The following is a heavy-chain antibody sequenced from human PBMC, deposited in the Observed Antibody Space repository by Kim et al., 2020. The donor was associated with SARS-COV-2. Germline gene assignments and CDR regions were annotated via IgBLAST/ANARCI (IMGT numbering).Heavy chain of an antibody. D-gene: IGHD3-3*01. CDR2: ISWNSGSI. Sequence: GGSLRLSCAASGFTFDDYAMHWVRQAPGKGLEWVSGISWNSGSIGYADSVKGRFTISRDNAKNSLYLQMNSLRAEDTALYYCAKGHNRERDRFLEWLSRYYYGMDVWGQGTTVTVSS. CDR3: AKGHNRERDRFLEWLSRYYYGMDV. CDR1: GFTFDDYA. J-gene: IGHJ6*02. V-gene: IGHV3-9*01.